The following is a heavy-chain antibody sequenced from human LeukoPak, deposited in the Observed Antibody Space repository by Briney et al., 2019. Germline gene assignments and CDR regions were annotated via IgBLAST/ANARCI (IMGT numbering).Heavy chain of an antibody. CDR1: GDSVSSNSAA. V-gene: IGHV6-1*01. J-gene: IGHJ6*03. Sequence: SQTLSLTCAISGDSVSSNSAAWNWIRQSPSRGLEWLGRTYYRSKWYNDYAVSVKSRITINPDTSKNQFSLQLNSVTPEDTAVYYCARSGPSSSGWYGYYYYMDVWGKGTTVTVSS. CDR3: ARSGPSSSGWYGYYYYMDV. CDR2: TYYRSKWYN. D-gene: IGHD6-19*01.